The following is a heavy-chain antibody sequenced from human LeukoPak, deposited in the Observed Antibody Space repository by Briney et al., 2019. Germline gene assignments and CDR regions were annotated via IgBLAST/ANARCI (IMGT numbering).Heavy chain of an antibody. CDR3: ARDWQWLDPFDY. CDR1: GFTFSSYG. D-gene: IGHD6-19*01. Sequence: GGSLRLSCAASGFTFSSYGMHWVRQAPGKGLEWVAVISYDGSNKYYADSVKGRFTISRDNSKNTLYLQMNSLRAEDTAVYYCARDWQWLDPFDYWGQGTLVTVSS. J-gene: IGHJ4*02. CDR2: ISYDGSNK. V-gene: IGHV3-30*19.